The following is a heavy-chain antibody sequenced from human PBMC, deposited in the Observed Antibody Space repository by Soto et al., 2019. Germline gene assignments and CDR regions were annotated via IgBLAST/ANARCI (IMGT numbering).Heavy chain of an antibody. CDR3: AKEGGRARGYNYGNTYFDY. Sequence: GESLKISCQGSGYRFTNFWIGWVRQRPGKGLEWMGIIYSRDSDTRYSPSFQGQVTISVDSSISTAYLQMNSLSAEDTAVYYCAKEGGRARGYNYGNTYFDYWGQGTRVTVSS. D-gene: IGHD5-12*01. CDR2: IYSRDSDT. CDR1: GYRFTNFW. J-gene: IGHJ4*02. V-gene: IGHV5-51*01.